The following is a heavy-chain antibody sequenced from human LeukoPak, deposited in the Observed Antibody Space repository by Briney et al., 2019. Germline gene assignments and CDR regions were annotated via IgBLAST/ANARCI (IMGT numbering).Heavy chain of an antibody. Sequence: ASVKVSCKASGYTFTSYGISWVRQAPGQGLEWMGWISANNGNTNSAQKFQGRVTMTTDTSTSTAYMELRSLRSDDTAVCYCARDPPLGSCSTISCPHLDYWGQGTLVTVSS. CDR1: GYTFTSYG. V-gene: IGHV1-18*01. J-gene: IGHJ4*02. CDR3: ARDPPLGSCSTISCPHLDY. CDR2: ISANNGNT. D-gene: IGHD2-2*01.